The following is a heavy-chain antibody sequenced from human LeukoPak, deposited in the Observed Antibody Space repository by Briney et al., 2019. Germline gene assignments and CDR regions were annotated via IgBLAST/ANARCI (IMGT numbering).Heavy chain of an antibody. CDR1: GFTFSSYN. CDR2: ISSSSSTI. D-gene: IGHD1-20*01. V-gene: IGHV3-48*01. CDR3: VSGNNCNY. J-gene: IGHJ4*02. Sequence: GGSLRLSCAASGFTFSSYNMNWVRQAPGKGLECVSYISSSSSTIYYADSVKGRFTISRDNAKNSPYLQMNSLRAEDTAVYYCVSGNNCNYWGQGTLVTVSS.